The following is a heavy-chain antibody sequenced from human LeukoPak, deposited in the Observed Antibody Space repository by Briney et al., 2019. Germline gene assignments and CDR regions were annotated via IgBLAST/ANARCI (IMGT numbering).Heavy chain of an antibody. V-gene: IGHV1-24*01. CDR3: TVLQGLELLGSSSYTVDY. J-gene: IGHJ4*02. Sequence: ASVKVSCKLSQSPLTELSMHWLRQAPGKGREGLGGFDPEDGETIYAHKFQGRVTMTEDTSTDTAYMDQSSLRSHGNRDQLRTVLQGLELLGSSSYTVDYWGQGTLVTVSS. CDR1: QSPLTELS. D-gene: IGHD3-10*01. CDR2: FDPEDGET.